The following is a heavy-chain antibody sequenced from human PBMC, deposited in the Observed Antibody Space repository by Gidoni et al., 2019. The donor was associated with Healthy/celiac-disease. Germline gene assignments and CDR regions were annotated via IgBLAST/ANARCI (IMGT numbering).Heavy chain of an antibody. CDR3: ARQLVGYSSGWFFDY. V-gene: IGHV5-51*01. J-gene: IGHJ4*02. CDR2: IYPGDSDT. Sequence: EVQLVQSGAEVKKPGESLKISCKGSGYSFTSYWIGWGRQMPGKGLEWMGVIYPGDSDTRYSPSCQGQVTISADKSISTAYLQWSSLKASDTAMYYCARQLVGYSSGWFFDYWGQGTLVTVSS. D-gene: IGHD6-19*01. CDR1: GYSFTSYW.